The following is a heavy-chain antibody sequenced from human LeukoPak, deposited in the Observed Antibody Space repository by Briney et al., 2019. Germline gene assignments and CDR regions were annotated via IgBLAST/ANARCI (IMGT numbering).Heavy chain of an antibody. J-gene: IGHJ4*02. Sequence: PSETLSLTCSVSGGSINSRYWSWIRQPPGKRLGWIGYIFNTGNTNYNPSLASRVTMSVDTSRAQFFLRLSPVTAADTAIYYCASRPADTTWYGVFDYWSQGTLVTVSS. D-gene: IGHD3-10*01. V-gene: IGHV4-59*11. CDR1: GGSINSRY. CDR2: IFNTGNT. CDR3: ASRPADTTWYGVFDY.